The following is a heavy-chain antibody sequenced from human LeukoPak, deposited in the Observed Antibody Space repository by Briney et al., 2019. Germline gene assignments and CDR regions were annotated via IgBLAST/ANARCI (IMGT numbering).Heavy chain of an antibody. CDR3: ARVDYGAGDAFDI. CDR1: GYTFTSYD. V-gene: IGHV1-8*01. CDR2: MNPNSGNT. D-gene: IGHD4-17*01. Sequence: GASVKVSCKASGYTFTSYDINWVRQATGQGLEWMGWMNPNSGNTGYALKFQGRVTMTRNTSISTAYMELSSLRSEDTAVYYCARVDYGAGDAFDIWGQGTMVTVSS. J-gene: IGHJ3*02.